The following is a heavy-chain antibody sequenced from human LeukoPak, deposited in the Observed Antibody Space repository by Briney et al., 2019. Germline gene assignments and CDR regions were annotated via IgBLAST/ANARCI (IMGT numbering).Heavy chain of an antibody. CDR2: IHYSGIT. J-gene: IGHJ4*02. CDR3: ARQDREGYNPNYFDY. Sequence: SDTLSLTCSVSGGSMSSSSHFWPWIRQPPGKVLEWIGSIHYSGITHYNPSLQSRVNTSVDTSTNQFSLRLNYVTAADSAVYFCARQDREGYNPNYFDYWGQGTLVTVSS. D-gene: IGHD5-24*01. V-gene: IGHV4-39*01. CDR1: GGSMSSSSHF.